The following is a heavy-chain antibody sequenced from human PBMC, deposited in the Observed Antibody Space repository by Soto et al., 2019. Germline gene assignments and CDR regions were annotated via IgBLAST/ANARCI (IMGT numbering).Heavy chain of an antibody. J-gene: IGHJ4*02. CDR1: GGSISSGGYY. Sequence: PSETLSLTCTVSGGSISSGGYYWSWIRQHPGKRLEWIGYIYYSGSTYYNPSLKSRVTISVDTSKNQFSLKLSSVTAADTAVYYCARGHKDYDFWSSYFDYWGQGTLVTVSS. CDR2: IYYSGST. D-gene: IGHD3-3*01. CDR3: ARGHKDYDFWSSYFDY. V-gene: IGHV4-31*03.